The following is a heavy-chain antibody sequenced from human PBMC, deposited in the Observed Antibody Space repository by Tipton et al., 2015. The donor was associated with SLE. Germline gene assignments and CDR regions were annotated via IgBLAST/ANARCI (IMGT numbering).Heavy chain of an antibody. CDR1: GFTFNNAW. J-gene: IGHJ4*02. Sequence: SLRLSCGASGFTFNNAWMSWVRQAPGKGLEWVGRIKTKSDGGTTDYAAPVKGRFTISRDDSKTTLYLQMNSLKTEDTAVYYCTTVGSAQGDYWGQGTRVTVSS. CDR2: IKTKSDGGTT. D-gene: IGHD3-16*01. CDR3: TTVGSAQGDY. V-gene: IGHV3-15*01.